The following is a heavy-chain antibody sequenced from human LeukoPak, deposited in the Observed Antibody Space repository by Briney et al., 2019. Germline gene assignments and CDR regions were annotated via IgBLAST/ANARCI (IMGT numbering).Heavy chain of an antibody. CDR3: ARTDRSPTYYYGSGSYFPVDY. V-gene: IGHV1-69*13. Sequence: SVKVSCKASGYTFTGYYMHWVRQAPGQGLEWMGGIIPIFGTANYAQKFQGRVTITADESTSTAYMELSSLRSEDTAVYFCARTDRSPTYYYGSGSYFPVDYWGQGTLVTVSS. CDR1: GYTFTGYY. J-gene: IGHJ4*02. CDR2: IIPIFGTA. D-gene: IGHD3-10*01.